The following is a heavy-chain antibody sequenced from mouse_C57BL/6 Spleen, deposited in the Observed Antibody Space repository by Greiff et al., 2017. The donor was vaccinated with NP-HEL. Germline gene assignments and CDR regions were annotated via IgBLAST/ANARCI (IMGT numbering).Heavy chain of an antibody. Sequence: EVMLVESGGGLVKPGGSLKLSCAASGFTFSDYGMHWVRQAPEKGLEWVAYISSGSSTIYYADTVKGRFTISRDNAKNTLFLQMTSLRSEDTAMYYCARSSTMVTSAWFAYWGQGTLVTVSA. J-gene: IGHJ3*01. CDR1: GFTFSDYG. V-gene: IGHV5-17*01. CDR2: ISSGSSTI. CDR3: ARSSTMVTSAWFAY. D-gene: IGHD2-2*01.